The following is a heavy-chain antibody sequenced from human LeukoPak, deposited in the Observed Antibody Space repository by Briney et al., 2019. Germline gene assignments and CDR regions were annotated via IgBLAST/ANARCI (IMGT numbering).Heavy chain of an antibody. D-gene: IGHD3-10*01. V-gene: IGHV4-59*08. CDR3: ARQATMVRGVITREPNWFDP. Sequence: NPSETLSLTCTVSGGSISSYYWSWIRQPPGKGLEWIGYIYYSGSTNYNPSLKSRVTIPVDTSKNQFSLKLSSVTAADTAVYYCARQATMVRGVITREPNWFDPWGQGTLVTVSS. CDR1: GGSISSYY. CDR2: IYYSGST. J-gene: IGHJ5*02.